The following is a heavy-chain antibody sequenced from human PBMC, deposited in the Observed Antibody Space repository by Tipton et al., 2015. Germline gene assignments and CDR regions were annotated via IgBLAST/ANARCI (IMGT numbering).Heavy chain of an antibody. Sequence: SLRLSCAVSGFNFSNHGMHWVRQAPGKGLEWVAVIWYDGSEKYYADSVKGRFTISRDNVNNTLYLQMSRLTAEDTALYFCAKGDFWSGYPEGWGLDVWGHGTTVTVSS. CDR3: AKGDFWSGYPEGWGLDV. V-gene: IGHV3-33*06. J-gene: IGHJ6*02. CDR2: IWYDGSEK. D-gene: IGHD3-3*01. CDR1: GFNFSNHG.